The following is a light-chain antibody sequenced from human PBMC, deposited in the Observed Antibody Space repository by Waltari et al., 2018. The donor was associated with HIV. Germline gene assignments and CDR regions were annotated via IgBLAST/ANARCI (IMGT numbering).Light chain of an antibody. V-gene: IGKV1-39*01. J-gene: IGKJ1*01. CDR1: QNITTY. CDR2: AAS. CDR3: QQSYSTPRT. Sequence: DIQMTQSPSSLSASVGDRVTITCRASQNITTYLNWYQQKPGKAPNLLIYAASSLQSGVPSRFSGSGSGTDFTLAISSLQSEEFATYYCQQSYSTPRTFGQGTRVDTK.